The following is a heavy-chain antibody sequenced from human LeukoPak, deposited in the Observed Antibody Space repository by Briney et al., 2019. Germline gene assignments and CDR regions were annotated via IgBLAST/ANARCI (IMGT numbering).Heavy chain of an antibody. CDR2: MYYSGST. V-gene: IGHV4-59*01. D-gene: IGHD3-10*01. J-gene: IGHJ6*03. CDR3: AREWEGSGSYYNIGYYYYYMDV. Sequence: AETLSLTCTVSGGSISSYYWSWIRQPPGKGVEGVGYMYYSGSTNYNPPLKSRVTISVDTSKKQFARKLSAVTAADTAVYYCAREWEGSGSYYNIGYYYYYMDVWGKGTTVTVSS. CDR1: GGSISSYY.